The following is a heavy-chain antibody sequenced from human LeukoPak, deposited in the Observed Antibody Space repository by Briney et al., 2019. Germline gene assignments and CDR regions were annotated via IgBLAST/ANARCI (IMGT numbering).Heavy chain of an antibody. V-gene: IGHV1-8*01. D-gene: IGHD6-6*01. J-gene: IGHJ6*02. Sequence: ASVKVSCKASGYTFTSYDINWGRQATGQGLEWMGWMNPNTGNTGYAQKFQGRVTMTRDTSISTAYMGLSSLRSEDMAVYYCARSSSSVPYYYYGMDVWGQGTTVTVSS. CDR2: MNPNTGNT. CDR1: GYTFTSYD. CDR3: ARSSSSVPYYYYGMDV.